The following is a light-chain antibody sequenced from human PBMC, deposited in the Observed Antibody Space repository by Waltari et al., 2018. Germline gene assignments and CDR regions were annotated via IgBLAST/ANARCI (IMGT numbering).Light chain of an antibody. Sequence: IVLTQSPGTLSLSLGERATLSCRASQTFSSDDFLAWYQQKPGQAPRLLIYETSITATGIPDRVSGRGSATDFTLTNSRLEPEDFAVYYCQQYGSAYTFGQGTKLEIK. V-gene: IGKV3-20*01. J-gene: IGKJ2*01. CDR2: ETS. CDR1: QTFSSDD. CDR3: QQYGSAYT.